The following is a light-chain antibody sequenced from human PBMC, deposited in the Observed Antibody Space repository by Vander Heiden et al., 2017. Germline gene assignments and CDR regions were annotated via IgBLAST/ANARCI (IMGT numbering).Light chain of an antibody. V-gene: IGKV1D-8*01. CDR2: AAS. Sequence: VIWMTQSPSLLSASTGDRVTISCRMSQGISNYLAWYQQKPGKAPELLISAASTLQSWVPSRFSGSGSGTYFTLTISCLPSEAFATYSFQQDDTFPLAFGQGTKLEIK. J-gene: IGKJ2*01. CDR3: QQDDTFPLA. CDR1: QGISNY.